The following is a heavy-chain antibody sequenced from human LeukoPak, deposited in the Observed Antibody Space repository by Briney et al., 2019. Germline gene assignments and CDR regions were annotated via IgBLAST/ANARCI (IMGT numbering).Heavy chain of an antibody. CDR2: ISGSGGST. CDR1: GFTFSSYA. J-gene: IGHJ4*02. D-gene: IGHD5-12*01. CDR3: ATNPVVATIVDY. Sequence: GGSLRLSCAASGFTFSSYAMSWVRQAPGKGLEWVSAISGSGGSTYYADSVKGRFTISRDNSQNTLYLQMNSLRAEDTAVYYCATNPVVATIVDYWGQGTLVTVSS. V-gene: IGHV3-23*01.